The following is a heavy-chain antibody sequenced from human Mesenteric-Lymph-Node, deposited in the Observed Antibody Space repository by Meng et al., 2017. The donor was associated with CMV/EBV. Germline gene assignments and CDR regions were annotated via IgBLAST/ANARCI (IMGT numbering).Heavy chain of an antibody. CDR3: ARGSSYDILTGYFDY. J-gene: IGHJ4*02. CDR1: GGSFSGNY. Sequence: HGQLRQAGAGLLKPSQTLSVTCADYGGSFSGNYWNWIRQSPAKGLEWIGEINHSGSTTYNPSFTSRIIISVDTSTNQISLNMSSVTAADTAVYYCARGSSYDILTGYFDYWGQGALVTVSS. D-gene: IGHD3-9*01. V-gene: IGHV4-34*01. CDR2: INHSGST.